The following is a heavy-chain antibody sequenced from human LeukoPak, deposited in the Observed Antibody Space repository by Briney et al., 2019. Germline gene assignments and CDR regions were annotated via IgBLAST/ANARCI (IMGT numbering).Heavy chain of an antibody. CDR2: ISGSGGST. D-gene: IGHD3-3*01. J-gene: IGHJ4*02. CDR1: GFTFSSYA. CDR3: ARRDLLSGYYALDY. Sequence: GGSLRLSCAASGFTFSSYAVSWVRQAPGKGLEWVSAISGSGGSTYYADSVKGRFTISRDNAQNSLYLQMHSLTVDDTAVYYCARRDLLSGYYALDYWGPGTLVIVSS. V-gene: IGHV3-23*01.